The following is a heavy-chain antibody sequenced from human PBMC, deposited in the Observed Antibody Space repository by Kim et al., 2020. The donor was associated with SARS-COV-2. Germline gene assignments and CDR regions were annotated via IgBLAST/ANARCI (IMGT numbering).Heavy chain of an antibody. J-gene: IGHJ6*02. V-gene: IGHV4-59*01. Sequence: SETLSLTCTVSGGSISSYYWSWIRQPPGKGLEWIGYIYYSGSTNYNPSLKSRVTISVDTSKNQFSLKLSSVTAADTAVYYCARGLRTYIAVAAYGMDVWGQGTTVTVS. CDR3: ARGLRTYIAVAAYGMDV. CDR1: GGSISSYY. CDR2: IYYSGST. D-gene: IGHD6-19*01.